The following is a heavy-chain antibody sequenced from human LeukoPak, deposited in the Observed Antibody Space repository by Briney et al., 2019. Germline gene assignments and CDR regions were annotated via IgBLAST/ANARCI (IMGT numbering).Heavy chain of an antibody. V-gene: IGHV4-39*01. Sequence: SETLSLTCTVSGGSISSSSYYWGWIRQPPGKGLEWIGSIYYSGSTYYNPSLKSRVTISVDTSKNQFSLKLSSVTAADTAVYYCARQGSGSYYNRGVGWFDPWGQGTLVTVSS. D-gene: IGHD3-10*01. J-gene: IGHJ5*02. CDR2: IYYSGST. CDR3: ARQGSGSYYNRGVGWFDP. CDR1: GGSISSSSYY.